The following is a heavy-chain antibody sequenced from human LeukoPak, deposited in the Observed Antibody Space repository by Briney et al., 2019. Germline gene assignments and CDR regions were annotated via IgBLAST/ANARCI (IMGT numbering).Heavy chain of an antibody. Sequence: PSETPSLTCTVSGGSISSGSYYWSWIRQPAGKGLEWIGRIYTSGSTNYNPSLKSRVTISVDTSKNQFSLKLSSVTAADTAVYYCARGPVFFDYWGQGTLVTVSS. CDR3: ARGPVFFDY. CDR1: GGSISSGSYY. J-gene: IGHJ4*02. CDR2: IYTSGST. D-gene: IGHD1-14*01. V-gene: IGHV4-61*02.